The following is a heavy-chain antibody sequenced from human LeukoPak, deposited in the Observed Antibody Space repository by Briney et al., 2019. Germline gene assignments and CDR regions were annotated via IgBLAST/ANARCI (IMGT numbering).Heavy chain of an antibody. D-gene: IGHD3-22*01. J-gene: IGHJ4*02. CDR2: ITGSGDST. CDR3: AKRGVVIRVILVGFHKEAYYFDS. V-gene: IGHV3-23*01. Sequence: GGSLRLSCAASGFTFSNYGMSWVRQAPGKGLEWVSGITGSGDSTYYADSVKGRFTLSRDNSKSTLYLQMNSLRAEDTAVYFCAKRGVVIRVILVGFHKEAYYFDSWGQGALVTVSS. CDR1: GFTFSNYG.